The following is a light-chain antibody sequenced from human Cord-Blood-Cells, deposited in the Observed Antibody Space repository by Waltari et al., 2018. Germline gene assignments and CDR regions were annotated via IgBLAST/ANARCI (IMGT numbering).Light chain of an antibody. CDR1: QSISSY. Sequence: QSPSSLSASVGDRVTITCRASQSISSYLNWYQQKPGKAPKLLIYAASSLQSGVPSRFSGSGSGTDFTLTINSLQPEDFATYYCQQSYSTPYTFGQGTKLEIK. V-gene: IGKV1-39*01. CDR3: QQSYSTPYT. J-gene: IGKJ2*01. CDR2: AAS.